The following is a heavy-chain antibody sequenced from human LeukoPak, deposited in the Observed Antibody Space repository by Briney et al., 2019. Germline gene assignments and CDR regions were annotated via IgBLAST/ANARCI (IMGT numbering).Heavy chain of an antibody. Sequence: TSETLSLTCTVSGVSISSSNSYWGWIRQPPGKGLEWIGSIYYSGSTNYNPSLKSRVTISVDTSKNQFSLKLSSVTAADTAVYYCARVGATFVRRYYFDYWGQGTLVTVSS. CDR3: ARVGATFVRRYYFDY. CDR1: GVSISSSNSY. D-gene: IGHD1-26*01. J-gene: IGHJ4*02. CDR2: IYYSGST. V-gene: IGHV4-39*07.